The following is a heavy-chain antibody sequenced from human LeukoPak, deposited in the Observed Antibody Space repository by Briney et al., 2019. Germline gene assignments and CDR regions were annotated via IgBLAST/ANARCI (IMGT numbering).Heavy chain of an antibody. V-gene: IGHV4-59*08. CDR1: GGSISSYY. CDR3: ATYGGNAGTHYFDY. J-gene: IGHJ4*02. Sequence: SETLSLTCTVSGGSISSYYWSWIRQPAGKGLEWIAYIFHTGSANHNPSLKSRITISVDTSKNQISLKVRSVTAADTAVYYCATYGGNAGTHYFDYWGQGTLVAVSS. CDR2: IFHTGSA. D-gene: IGHD4-23*01.